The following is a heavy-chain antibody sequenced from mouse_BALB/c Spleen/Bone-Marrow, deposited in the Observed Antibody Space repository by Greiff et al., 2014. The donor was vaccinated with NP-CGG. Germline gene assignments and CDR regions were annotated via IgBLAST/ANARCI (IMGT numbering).Heavy chain of an antibody. Sequence: QVQLQQPGAELVKPGASVKLSCKASGYTFTSYWMHWVKQRPGQGLEWIGEIDPSDSYTNYNQKFKGKATLTVDKSSSTAYMQLSSLTSEDSAVYYFATARATSYAMDYWGQGTSVTVSS. CDR2: IDPSDSYT. CDR1: GYTFTSYW. D-gene: IGHD3-1*01. V-gene: IGHV1-69*02. J-gene: IGHJ4*01. CDR3: ATARATSYAMDY.